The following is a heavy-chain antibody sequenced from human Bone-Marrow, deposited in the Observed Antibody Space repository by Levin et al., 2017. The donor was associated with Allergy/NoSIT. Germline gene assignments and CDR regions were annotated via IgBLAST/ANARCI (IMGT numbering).Heavy chain of an antibody. CDR1: GFSFDNYE. D-gene: IGHD2-2*01. V-gene: IGHV3-48*03. CDR3: ARGGYCSDTRCFFETNSGMDV. J-gene: IGHJ6*02. CDR2: MSSRGGSI. Sequence: GGSLRLSCAASGFSFDNYEMNWVRQAPGKGLQWISYMSSRGGSIYYADSVKGRFTISRDNAKNSLYLQMNSLRGDDTGLYYCARGGYCSDTRCFFETNSGMDVWGQGTTVTVSS.